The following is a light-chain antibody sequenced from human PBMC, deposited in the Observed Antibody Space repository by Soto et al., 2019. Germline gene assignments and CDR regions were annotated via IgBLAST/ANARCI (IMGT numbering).Light chain of an antibody. CDR2: AAS. J-gene: IGKJ4*01. V-gene: IGKV1-12*01. CDR3: QQSNSFPLT. CDR1: QVISSR. Sequence: DIQMTQSPSSVSASVGDRVTITCRASQVISSRLAWYQQKPGKAPNLLIYAASSLQSGVPSRFRGSGSDTDFTLTIGSLQPEDFATYYCQQSNSFPLTFGGGTKVEIK.